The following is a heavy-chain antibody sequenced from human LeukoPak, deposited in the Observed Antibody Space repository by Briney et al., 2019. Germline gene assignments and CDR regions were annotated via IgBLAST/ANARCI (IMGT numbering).Heavy chain of an antibody. J-gene: IGHJ3*01. D-gene: IGHD3-3*01. CDR3: ARESGWGLPHAFDF. CDR1: GFIFSKYW. CDR2: VKPDGNDQ. V-gene: IGHV3-7*01. Sequence: PGGSLRLSCTTSGFIFSKYWMTWVRQAPGKGLEWVVNVKPDGNDQNFVDSVRGRFTISRDSAKKTVYLQMNSLRVEDTAVYYCARESGWGLPHAFDFWGQGTMITVSS.